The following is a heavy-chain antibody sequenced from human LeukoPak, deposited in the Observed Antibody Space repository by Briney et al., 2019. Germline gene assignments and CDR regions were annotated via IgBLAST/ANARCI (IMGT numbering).Heavy chain of an antibody. CDR1: GYTFTSYY. V-gene: IGHV1-46*01. CDR2: INPSGGST. J-gene: IGHJ3*02. CDR3: ARDGYYDSSGYSNDAFDI. D-gene: IGHD3-22*01. Sequence: GASVKVSCKASGYTFTSYYMHWVRQAPGQGLEWMGIINPSGGSTSYAQKFQGRVTMTRDTSTSTVHMELSSLRSEDTAVYYCARDGYYDSSGYSNDAFDIWGQGTMVTVSS.